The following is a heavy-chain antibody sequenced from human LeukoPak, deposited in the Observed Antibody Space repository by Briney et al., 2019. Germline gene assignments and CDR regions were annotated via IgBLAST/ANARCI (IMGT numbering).Heavy chain of an antibody. Sequence: GGSLRLSCAASAFTFSSYAMSWVRQAPGKGLEWVSAISDSGGTTYYADSVKGRFTISRDNSKNTLYLQMNSLRAEDTAVYYCAKDPLGYCSTTTCYPEYWGQGTLVTVSS. J-gene: IGHJ4*02. D-gene: IGHD2-2*01. V-gene: IGHV3-23*01. CDR1: AFTFSSYA. CDR3: AKDPLGYCSTTTCYPEY. CDR2: ISDSGGTT.